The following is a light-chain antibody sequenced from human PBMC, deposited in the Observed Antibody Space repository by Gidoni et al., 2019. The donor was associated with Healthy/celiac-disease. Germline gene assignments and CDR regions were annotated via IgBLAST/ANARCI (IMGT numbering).Light chain of an antibody. CDR1: TGAVTSGHY. J-gene: IGLJ3*02. CDR2: DTS. V-gene: IGLV7-46*01. Sequence: QAVVTQEPSLTVSPGGTVTLTSGSSTGAVTSGHYPYWFQQKPGQAPRTLIYDTSNKHSWTPARFSGSLLGGKAALTLSGAQPEDEAEYYCLLSYSGAQGVFGGGTKLTVL. CDR3: LLSYSGAQGV.